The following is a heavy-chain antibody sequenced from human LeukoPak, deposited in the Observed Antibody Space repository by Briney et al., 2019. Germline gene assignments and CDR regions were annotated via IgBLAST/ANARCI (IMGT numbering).Heavy chain of an antibody. V-gene: IGHV1-2*02. CDR1: GYTFTGNF. Sequence: ASVKVSCKTSGYTFTGNFMHWVRQAPGQGPEWMGWINPNNGDTNYAQKFQGRVTMTRVTSITTAYMELSSLRSDDTAVYYCTRTRGTHISMAYLDSWGQGTLVTVSS. J-gene: IGHJ4*02. CDR3: TRTRGTHISMAYLDS. CDR2: INPNNGDT. D-gene: IGHD2/OR15-2a*01.